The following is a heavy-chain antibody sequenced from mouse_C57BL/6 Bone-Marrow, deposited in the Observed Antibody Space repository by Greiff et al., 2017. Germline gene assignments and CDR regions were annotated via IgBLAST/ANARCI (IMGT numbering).Heavy chain of an antibody. CDR1: GYTFTSYG. CDR3: ARSDGCDGGDFDD. V-gene: IGHV1-81*01. J-gene: IGHJ2*01. D-gene: IGHD2-2*01. Sequence: VQLQQSGAELARPGASVKLSCKASGYTFTSYGISWVKQRTGQGLEWIGEIYPRSGNTYYNEKFKGKATLTADKSSSTAYMELRSLTSEDSAVYFCARSDGCDGGDFDDWGQGTTLTVSS. CDR2: IYPRSGNT.